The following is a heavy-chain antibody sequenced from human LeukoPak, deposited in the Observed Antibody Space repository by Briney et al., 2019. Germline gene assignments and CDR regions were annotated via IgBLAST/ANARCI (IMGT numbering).Heavy chain of an antibody. V-gene: IGHV4-59*01. CDR1: GGSISSYY. J-gene: IGHJ4*02. CDR2: ICYSGST. Sequence: SATLSLTSTRSGGSISSYYWSWIRHPPGKGLEWIGYICYSGSTNYHPSLKSRVTISVDTSKNQFSLKLSSVTAADTAVYYCAGVRPQGGHYFDYWGQGTLVTVSS. D-gene: IGHD3-16*01. CDR3: AGVRPQGGHYFDY.